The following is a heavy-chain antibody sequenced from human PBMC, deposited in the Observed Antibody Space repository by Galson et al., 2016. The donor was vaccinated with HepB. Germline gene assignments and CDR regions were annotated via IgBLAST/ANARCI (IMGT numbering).Heavy chain of an antibody. CDR3: SRERLGSKEYYYYGMDV. V-gene: IGHV3-21*01. CDR2: ISSSSRYI. J-gene: IGHJ6*02. Sequence: SLRLSCAASGFTFSSYSMNWVRQAPGKGLEWVSSISSSSRYIYYADSVKGRFTISRDNAKNSLCLQMNSLRDEDTAVYYCSRERLGSKEYYYYGMDVWGQGTTVTVSS. CDR1: GFTFSSYS. D-gene: IGHD7-27*01.